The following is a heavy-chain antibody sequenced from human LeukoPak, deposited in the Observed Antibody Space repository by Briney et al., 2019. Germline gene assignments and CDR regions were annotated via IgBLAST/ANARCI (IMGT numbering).Heavy chain of an antibody. Sequence: SQTLSLTCTVSGGSISSGSYYWSWIRQPAGKGLEWIGRIYTTGITNYNSSLKSRVTISVDTSKNQFSLKLSSVTAADTAVYYCAGAGRENAFDIWGQGTMVTVSS. D-gene: IGHD1-1*01. CDR2: IYTTGIT. CDR1: GGSISSGSYY. J-gene: IGHJ3*02. V-gene: IGHV4-61*02. CDR3: AGAGRENAFDI.